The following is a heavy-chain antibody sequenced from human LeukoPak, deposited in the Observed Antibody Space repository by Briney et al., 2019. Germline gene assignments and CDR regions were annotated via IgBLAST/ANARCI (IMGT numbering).Heavy chain of an antibody. V-gene: IGHV3-7*05. J-gene: IGHJ4*02. CDR2: IKQDGSEK. CDR3: PRRGLLNDQLAIDY. D-gene: IGHD2-2*01. Sequence: GGSLRLSCAASGFTFSSYWMSWVRQAPGKGLEWVANIKQDGSEKYYVDSVKGRSTISRDNAENSLYLQMNSLRAEDTAMNYCPRRGLLNDQLAIDYWGQGTLVTVSS. CDR1: GFTFSSYW.